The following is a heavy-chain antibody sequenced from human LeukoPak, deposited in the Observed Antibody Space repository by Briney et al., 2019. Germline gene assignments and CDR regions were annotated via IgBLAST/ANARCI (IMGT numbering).Heavy chain of an antibody. V-gene: IGHV4-31*03. CDR1: GGSISSGNYY. Sequence: PSETLSLTCTVSGGSISSGNYYWSWIRQHPGKGLEWIGNIYHSGSTYYNPSLKSRVTISVDRSKNQFSLELSSVTAADTAVYYCASIGVSALGFYYYYMDVWGKGTTVTVSS. CDR3: ASIGVSALGFYYYYMDV. J-gene: IGHJ6*03. CDR2: IYHSGST. D-gene: IGHD1-26*01.